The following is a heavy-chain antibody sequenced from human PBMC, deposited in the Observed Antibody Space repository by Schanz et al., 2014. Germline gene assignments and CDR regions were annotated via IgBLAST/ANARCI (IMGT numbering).Heavy chain of an antibody. V-gene: IGHV3-53*01. CDR3: ARARGWGAPYYYGMDA. J-gene: IGHJ6*02. D-gene: IGHD3-16*01. Sequence: EVQLVESGGGLIQPGGSLRLSCAVSGFTVNTNYMSWVRQAPGKGLEWISSMYINSGSTQYADSVKGRFIISRDSSKNTLFLQMNSLRDEDTAVYYCARARGWGAPYYYGMDAWGQGTTVTVSS. CDR1: GFTVNTNY. CDR2: MYINSGST.